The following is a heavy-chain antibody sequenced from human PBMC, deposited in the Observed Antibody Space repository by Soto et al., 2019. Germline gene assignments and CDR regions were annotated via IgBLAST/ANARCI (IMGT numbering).Heavy chain of an antibody. V-gene: IGHV4-59*10. Sequence: PSETLSLTCAVYGGSFSGYYWSWIRQPAGKGLEWIGRIYTSGSTNYNPSLKSRVTMSVDTSKNQFSLKLSSVTAADTAVYYCAGGLARLGELYWGQGTLVTVSS. D-gene: IGHD3-16*01. CDR3: AGGLARLGELY. J-gene: IGHJ4*02. CDR2: IYTSGST. CDR1: GGSFSGYY.